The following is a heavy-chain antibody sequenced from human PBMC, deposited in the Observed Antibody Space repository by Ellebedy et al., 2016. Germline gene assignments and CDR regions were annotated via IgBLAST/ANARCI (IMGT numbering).Heavy chain of an antibody. V-gene: IGHV4-39*07. CDR2: IYCSGNT. D-gene: IGHD5-24*01. J-gene: IGHJ3*02. Sequence: SETLSLTXSVSGGSISTNISYWGWIRQPPGKGLEWIGTIYCSGNTYYNPSLKSRVSISVDTSKNQFSLKLSSVTAADTAVYYCARDVVSGWLQLFDIWGQGTMVTVSS. CDR3: ARDVVSGWLQLFDI. CDR1: GGSISTNISY.